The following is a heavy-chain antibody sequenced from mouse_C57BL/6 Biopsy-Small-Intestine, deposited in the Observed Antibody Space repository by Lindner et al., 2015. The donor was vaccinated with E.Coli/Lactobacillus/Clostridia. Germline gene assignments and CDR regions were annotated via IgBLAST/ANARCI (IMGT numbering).Heavy chain of an antibody. D-gene: IGHD1-2*01. CDR2: ISAYNGAT. J-gene: IGHJ4*01. Sequence: SVKVSCKSSGYTFTSYGISWLRQAPGQGLEWMAWISAYNGATKYAQKYQGRVTMTTDTSTSTAYMELRSLRSDDTAVYYCARYIQTTATDYWGQGTLVTVSS. CDR1: GYTFTSYG. CDR3: ARYIQTTATDY. V-gene: IGHV1-14*01.